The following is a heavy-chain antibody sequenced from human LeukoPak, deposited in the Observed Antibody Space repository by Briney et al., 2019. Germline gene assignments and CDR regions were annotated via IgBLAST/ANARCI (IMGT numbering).Heavy chain of an antibody. J-gene: IGHJ4*02. D-gene: IGHD6-6*01. Sequence: SETLSLICAVYGGSFSGYYWSWIRQPPGKGLEWIGEINHSGSTNYNPSLKSRVTISVDTSKNQFSLKLSSVTAADTAVYYCARGLSRVAARRANSPFDYWGQGTLVTVSS. CDR2: INHSGST. CDR1: GGSFSGYY. CDR3: ARGLSRVAARRANSPFDY. V-gene: IGHV4-34*01.